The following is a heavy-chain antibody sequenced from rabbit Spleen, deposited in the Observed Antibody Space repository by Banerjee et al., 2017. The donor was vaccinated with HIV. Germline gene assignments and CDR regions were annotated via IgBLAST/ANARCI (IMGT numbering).Heavy chain of an antibody. CDR3: ARDGANYGVTRLDL. Sequence: QEQVKETGGGLVQPGGSLKLSCKASRFDFSTYSMSWVRQAPGKGLEWIGYIVPIFGVTYYATWAKGRFTISKTSSTTVTLQMTSLTAADTATYFCARDGANYGVTRLDLWGPGTLVTVS. J-gene: IGHJ6*01. CDR1: RFDFSTYS. D-gene: IGHD2-1*01. V-gene: IGHV1S45*01. CDR2: IVPIFGVT.